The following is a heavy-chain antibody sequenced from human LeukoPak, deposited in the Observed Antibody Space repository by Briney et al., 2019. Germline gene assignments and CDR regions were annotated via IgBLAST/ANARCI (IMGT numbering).Heavy chain of an antibody. CDR3: AKAGELGELTHFDY. D-gene: IGHD1-26*01. V-gene: IGHV3-9*01. CDR1: GFTFDDYA. CDR2: ISWNSGSI. J-gene: IGHJ4*02. Sequence: GRSLRLSCAASGFTFDDYAMHWVRQAPGKGLEWVSGISWNSGSIGYADSVKGRFTISRDNAKDSLYLQMNSLRAEDTALYYCAKAGELGELTHFDYWGQGTLVTVSS.